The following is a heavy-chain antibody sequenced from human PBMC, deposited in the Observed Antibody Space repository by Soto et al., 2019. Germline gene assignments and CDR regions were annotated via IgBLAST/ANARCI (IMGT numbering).Heavy chain of an antibody. CDR1: GFTVSSNR. CDR2: IIDSGGST. Sequence: GGSLRLSCEASGFTVSSNRMSWVRQAPGKGLEWVSDIIDSGGSTYYADSVKGRFTISRDNSKSTLYLQMNSLRAEDTALYYCAKGRSFYYYYGVDVWGQGTTVTVSS. CDR3: AKGRSFYYYYGVDV. J-gene: IGHJ6*01. V-gene: IGHV3-23*01.